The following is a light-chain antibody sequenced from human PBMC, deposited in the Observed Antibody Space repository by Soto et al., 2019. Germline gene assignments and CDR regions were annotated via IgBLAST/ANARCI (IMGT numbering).Light chain of an antibody. V-gene: IGLV1-40*01. CDR2: GNS. CDR3: QSYDSSLSAHYV. CDR1: SSNIGATYD. Sequence: QSVLTQPPSVSGAPGQRVTISCTGSSSNIGATYDVQWYQQLPGTAPKLLIYGNSNRPSGVPDRFSSSKSGTSASLAITGLQADDEADYYCQSYDSSLSAHYVFGTGTKLTVL. J-gene: IGLJ1*01.